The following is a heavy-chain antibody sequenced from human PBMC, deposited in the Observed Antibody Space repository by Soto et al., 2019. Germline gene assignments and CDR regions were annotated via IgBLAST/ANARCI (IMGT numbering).Heavy chain of an antibody. CDR2: IYYTGKT. D-gene: IGHD3-9*01. Sequence: QVQLQESGPGLVKPSETLSLTCSVSGDSLTSYYWTWVRQPPGKGLEWIGYIYYTGKTNYNPSLKSRVTISMDLYQNQFSLELRSLTAADTAVYYCARIILTGYYGLEPWGQGTLVIVSA. CDR1: GDSLTSYY. V-gene: IGHV4-59*01. CDR3: ARIILTGYYGLEP. J-gene: IGHJ5*02.